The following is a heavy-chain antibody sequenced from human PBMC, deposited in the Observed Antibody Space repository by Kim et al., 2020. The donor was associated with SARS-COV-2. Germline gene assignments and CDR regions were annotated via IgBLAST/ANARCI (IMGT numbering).Heavy chain of an antibody. CDR2: ISESDKT. CDR1: GFTFNNYA. Sequence: GGSLRLFCVASGFTFNNYAMDWVRQPPGRGLEWVSGISESDKTSYADSVKGRFTVSRDNSKDTLYLHMNSLRADDAAVYYCTKPRPDYASNWY. D-gene: IGHD2-2*01. J-gene: IGHJ2*01. CDR3: TKPRPDYASNWY. V-gene: IGHV3-23*01.